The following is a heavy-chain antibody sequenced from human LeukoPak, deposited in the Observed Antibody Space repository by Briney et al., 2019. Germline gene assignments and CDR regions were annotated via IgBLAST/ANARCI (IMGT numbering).Heavy chain of an antibody. CDR2: ISGGGGST. Sequence: PGGSLRLSCAASRFTFSSYAMSWVRQAAGKGLEWVSSISGGGGSTYYADSVKGRFTISRDNSKNTLYLQMNSLRAEDTAVYYCAKSSYYDSSGFYREYYFDYWGQGTLVTVSS. CDR3: AKSSYYDSSGFYREYYFDY. CDR1: RFTFSSYA. J-gene: IGHJ4*02. D-gene: IGHD3-22*01. V-gene: IGHV3-23*01.